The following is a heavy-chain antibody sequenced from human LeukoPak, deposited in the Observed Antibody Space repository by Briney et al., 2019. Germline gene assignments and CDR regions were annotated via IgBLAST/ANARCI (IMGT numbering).Heavy chain of an antibody. Sequence: QSGGSQRLSCAASGFTFSSYGMHWIRQGPGKGLEWVAFIRYDGSNKYYGDSVKGRFTISRDNSKNTLYLQMNSLRAEDTAVYYCAKGSKGVVFTRDHYMDVWGKGTTVTISS. CDR3: AKGSKGVVFTRDHYMDV. V-gene: IGHV3-30*02. CDR2: IRYDGSNK. D-gene: IGHD3-3*01. J-gene: IGHJ6*03. CDR1: GFTFSSYG.